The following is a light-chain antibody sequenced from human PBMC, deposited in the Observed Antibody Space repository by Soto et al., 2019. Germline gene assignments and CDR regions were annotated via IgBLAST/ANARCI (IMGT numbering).Light chain of an antibody. J-gene: IGLJ2*01. Sequence: SYELTQPPSVSVSPGQTASITCSRDKLGDKYTCWYQQKPAQSPVLVIYQHSQRPSGIPERFSGSNSGNTATLTISGTQAMDEADYYCQAWDSSTDVVFVGGTKLTVL. CDR1: KLGDKY. V-gene: IGLV3-1*01. CDR3: QAWDSSTDVV. CDR2: QHS.